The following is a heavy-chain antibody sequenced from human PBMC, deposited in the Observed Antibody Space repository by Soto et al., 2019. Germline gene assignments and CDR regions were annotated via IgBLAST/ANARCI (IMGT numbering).Heavy chain of an antibody. J-gene: IGHJ4*02. Sequence: SETLSLTCTVSGGSIISYYWSWIRQPPGKGLEWIGYIYYSGSTNYNPSLKSRVTISVDTSKNQFSLKLSSVTAADTAVYYCARFNDYGDSYYFDYWGQGTLVTVSS. CDR1: GGSIISYY. CDR2: IYYSGST. V-gene: IGHV4-59*01. CDR3: ARFNDYGDSYYFDY. D-gene: IGHD4-17*01.